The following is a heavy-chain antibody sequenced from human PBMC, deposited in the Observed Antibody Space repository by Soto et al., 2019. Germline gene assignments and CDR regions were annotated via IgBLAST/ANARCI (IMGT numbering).Heavy chain of an antibody. V-gene: IGHV1-69*12. CDR3: AREGLVLVPTTVNSDYYYYAMDV. D-gene: IGHD2-15*01. CDR1: GDTFSTYT. CDR2: IIPRSATS. Sequence: QVQLVQSGAEVKKPGSSVKVSCKASGDTFSTYTITWMRQAPGQGLEWMGGIIPRSATSNYAQKLQGRVTITADEATNTAYIELSSLRSEGTAVYYCAREGLVLVPTTVNSDYYYYAMDVWGQGTTVTVSS. J-gene: IGHJ6*02.